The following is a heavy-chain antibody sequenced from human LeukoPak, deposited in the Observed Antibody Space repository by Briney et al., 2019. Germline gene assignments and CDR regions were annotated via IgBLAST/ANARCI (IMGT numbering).Heavy chain of an antibody. J-gene: IGHJ4*01. CDR2: FKPNTRSA. CDR3: VSEKDGGTYDY. D-gene: IGHD3-16*01. CDR1: GYTFTSYY. Sequence: ASVKVSCKASGYTFTSYYVHWVRQAPGQGLEWLGTFKPNTRSAHPGLGFRDRVSMTGDMSTSTVFIELNSLRSEDTAVYYCVSEKDGGTYDYWGQGTLVTVST. V-gene: IGHV1-46*01.